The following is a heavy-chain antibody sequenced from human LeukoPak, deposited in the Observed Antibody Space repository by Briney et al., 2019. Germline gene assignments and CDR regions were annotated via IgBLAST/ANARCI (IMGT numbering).Heavy chain of an antibody. J-gene: IGHJ2*01. Sequence: GGSLRLSCAASGFTFSSYAMSWVRQAPGKGLEWVSAISGSGGSTYYADSVKGRFTISRDNSKNTLYLQMNSLRAEDTAVYYCARSTSQLWYFDLWGRGTLVTVSS. CDR1: GFTFSSYA. D-gene: IGHD2-2*01. CDR3: ARSTSQLWYFDL. CDR2: ISGSGGST. V-gene: IGHV3-23*01.